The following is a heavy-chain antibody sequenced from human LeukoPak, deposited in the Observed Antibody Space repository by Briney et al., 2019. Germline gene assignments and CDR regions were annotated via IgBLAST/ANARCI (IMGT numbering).Heavy chain of an antibody. CDR2: IKSDGSST. J-gene: IGHJ6*03. CDR3: ARAYYYYMDV. V-gene: IGHV3-74*01. Sequence: GGSLRLSCAASGFTFSSYWMHWVRQAPGKGLVWVSRIKSDGSSTSYADPVKGRFTISRDNAKNTLYLQMNSLRAEDTAVYYCARAYYYYMDVWGKGTTVTVSS. CDR1: GFTFSSYW.